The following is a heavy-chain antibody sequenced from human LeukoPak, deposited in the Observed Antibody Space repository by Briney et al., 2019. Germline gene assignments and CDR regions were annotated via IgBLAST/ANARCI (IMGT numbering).Heavy chain of an antibody. V-gene: IGHV4-39*07. D-gene: IGHD6-13*01. CDR2: IYYSGST. CDR1: GGSISSSSYY. Sequence: SETLSLTCTVSGGSISSSSYYWGWIRQPPGKGLEWIGSIYYSGSTYYNPSLKSRVTISVDTSKNQFSLKLSSVTAADTAVYYCARGKQQLDAFDIWGQGTMVTVSS. J-gene: IGHJ3*02. CDR3: ARGKQQLDAFDI.